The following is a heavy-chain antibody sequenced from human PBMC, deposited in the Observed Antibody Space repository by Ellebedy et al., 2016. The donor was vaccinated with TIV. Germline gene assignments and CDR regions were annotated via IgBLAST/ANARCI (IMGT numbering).Heavy chain of an antibody. V-gene: IGHV3-74*01. J-gene: IGHJ5*02. D-gene: IGHD3/OR15-3a*01. CDR3: AKSRGRGVGLDP. Sequence: GGSLRLSCAASGFTFSTYWMHWVRQAPGKGLVWVSRIKSDGSITNYADSAKGRFTVSRDNAKNTLYLQMNSLGADDTAVYYCAKSRGRGVGLDPWGQGTLVTVAS. CDR2: IKSDGSIT. CDR1: GFTFSTYW.